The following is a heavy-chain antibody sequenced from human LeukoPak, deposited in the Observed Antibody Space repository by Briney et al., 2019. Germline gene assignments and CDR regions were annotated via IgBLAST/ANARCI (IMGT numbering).Heavy chain of an antibody. J-gene: IGHJ4*02. V-gene: IGHV4-39*01. CDR3: EGADREEAYNHRIDY. CDR1: VGSISSSSYY. CDR2: IFYSGDT. D-gene: IGHD1-1*01. Sequence: SETLSLTCTVSVGSISSSSYYWGWLRQSPGKGLDWIVSIFYSGDTYYNPSLKSRVTISVDTSKNQFSLKVTSVTAADTAVYYCEGADREEAYNHRIDYWGQGTLVTVSS.